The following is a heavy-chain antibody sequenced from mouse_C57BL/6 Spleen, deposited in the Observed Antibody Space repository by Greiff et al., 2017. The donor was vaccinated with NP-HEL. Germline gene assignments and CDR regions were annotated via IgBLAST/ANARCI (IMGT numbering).Heavy chain of an antibody. J-gene: IGHJ1*03. D-gene: IGHD1-1*01. CDR1: GYSFTGYF. Sequence: VQLQQSGPELVKPGASVKISCKASGYSFTGYFMNWVMQSHGKSLEWIGRINPYNGDTFYNQKFKGKATLTVDKSSSTAHMELRSLTSEDSAVYYCARDYYGSREGYFDVWGTGTTVTVSS. CDR3: ARDYYGSREGYFDV. V-gene: IGHV1-20*01. CDR2: INPYNGDT.